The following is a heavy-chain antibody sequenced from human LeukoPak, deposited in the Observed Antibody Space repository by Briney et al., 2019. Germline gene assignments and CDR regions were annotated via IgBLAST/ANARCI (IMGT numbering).Heavy chain of an antibody. CDR2: IYTSGST. D-gene: IGHD3-16*02. V-gene: IGHV4-4*07. CDR1: GGSISSYY. Sequence: SETLSLTCTVSGGSISSYYWSWIRQPAGKGLEWIGRIYTSGSTNYNPSLKSRVTISVDTSKNQFSLKLSSVTAADTAVYYCAREPQPPHYDYVWGSYRYTGNWFDPWGQGTLVTVSS. J-gene: IGHJ5*02. CDR3: AREPQPPHYDYVWGSYRYTGNWFDP.